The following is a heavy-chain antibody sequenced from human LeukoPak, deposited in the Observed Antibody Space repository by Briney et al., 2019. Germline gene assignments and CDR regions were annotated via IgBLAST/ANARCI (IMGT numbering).Heavy chain of an antibody. Sequence: GESLKISCKGSGYSFTSYWIGWVRQMPGKGLEWMGIIYPGDSDTRYSPSFQGQVTISADKSISTAYLQWSSLKASDTDMYYCARLAYCGGDCYLNYFDYWGQGTLVTVSS. CDR2: IYPGDSDT. D-gene: IGHD2-21*02. V-gene: IGHV5-51*01. CDR1: GYSFTSYW. CDR3: ARLAYCGGDCYLNYFDY. J-gene: IGHJ4*02.